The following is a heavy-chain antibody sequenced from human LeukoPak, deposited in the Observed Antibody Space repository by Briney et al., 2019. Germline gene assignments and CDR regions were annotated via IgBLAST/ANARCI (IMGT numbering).Heavy chain of an antibody. Sequence: ASVKVSCKASGYTFTGYYIHWVRQAPGQGLEWMGWINPNSGDTNYAQKFQGRVTMTRDTSTSTAYMELSRLRSDDTAVYYCARRVRRGDNWFDPWGQGTLVTVSS. D-gene: IGHD3-10*01. CDR2: INPNSGDT. V-gene: IGHV1-2*02. CDR1: GYTFTGYY. CDR3: ARRVRRGDNWFDP. J-gene: IGHJ5*02.